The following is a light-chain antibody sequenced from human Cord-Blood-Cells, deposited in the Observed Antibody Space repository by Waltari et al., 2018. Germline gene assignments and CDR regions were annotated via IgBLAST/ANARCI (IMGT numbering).Light chain of an antibody. V-gene: IGKV3-15*01. CDR1: QSVSSN. Sequence: EIVLTPSPATLSVSPGERATLSCRASQSVSSNLAWYQQKPGQAPRLLIYGASTRATGIPARFSGSGSGTEFTITISSLQSEDFAVYYCQQYNNWPYTFGQGTKLEIK. CDR2: GAS. CDR3: QQYNNWPYT. J-gene: IGKJ2*01.